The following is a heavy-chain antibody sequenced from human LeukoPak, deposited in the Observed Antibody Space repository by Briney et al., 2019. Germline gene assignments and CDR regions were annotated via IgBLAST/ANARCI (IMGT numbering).Heavy chain of an antibody. CDR2: IYSGGNT. CDR3: ARDWYSSGWYDF. CDR1: GFTVSSSY. V-gene: IGHV3-53*01. Sequence: SGGSLRLSCAVSGFTVSSSYMSWVRQALGKGLEYISLIYSGGNTYYADSVKGRFTISRDNSKNTLFLQMNSLRAEDTAVYHCARDWYSSGWYDFWGQGTLVTVSS. J-gene: IGHJ5*01. D-gene: IGHD6-19*01.